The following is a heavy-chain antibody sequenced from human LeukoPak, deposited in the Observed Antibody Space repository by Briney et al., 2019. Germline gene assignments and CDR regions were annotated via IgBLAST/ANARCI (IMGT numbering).Heavy chain of an antibody. CDR1: GGSFSGYY. CDR3: ARGKNMVRGVIPFDY. J-gene: IGHJ4*02. D-gene: IGHD3-10*01. CDR2: INRSGST. V-gene: IGHV4-34*01. Sequence: PSETLSLTCAVYGGSFSGYYWSWIRQPPGKGLEWIGEINRSGSTNYNPSLKSRVTISVDTSKNQFSLKLSSVTAADTAVYYCARGKNMVRGVIPFDYWGQGTLVTVSS.